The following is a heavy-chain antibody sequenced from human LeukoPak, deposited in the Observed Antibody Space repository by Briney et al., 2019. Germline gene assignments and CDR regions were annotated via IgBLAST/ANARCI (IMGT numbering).Heavy chain of an antibody. CDR3: ARDRVLRYFDWLVRGNDALDI. CDR1: GGSISSYY. V-gene: IGHV4-59*12. Sequence: NTSETLSLTCTVSGGSISSYYWSWIRQPPGKGLEWIGYIYDSGSTNYNPSLESRVTISVDTSKNQISLKLTSVTAADTAVYYCARDRVLRYFDWLVRGNDALDIWGQGTMVTVSS. D-gene: IGHD3-9*01. CDR2: IYDSGST. J-gene: IGHJ3*02.